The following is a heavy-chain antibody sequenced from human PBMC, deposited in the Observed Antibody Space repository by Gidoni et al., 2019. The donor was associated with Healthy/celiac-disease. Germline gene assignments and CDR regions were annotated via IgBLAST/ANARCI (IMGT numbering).Heavy chain of an antibody. Sequence: QVQLQESGPGLVKPSEPLSLTCTVSGGSISSYYWSWIRQPAGKGLEWIGRIYTSGSTNYNPALKSRVTMSVDTSKNQFSLKLSSVTAADTAVYYCATERIGSSGYFGVESYYGMDVWGQGTTVTVSS. D-gene: IGHD3-22*01. CDR1: GGSISSYY. CDR2: IYTSGST. J-gene: IGHJ6*02. CDR3: ATERIGSSGYFGVESYYGMDV. V-gene: IGHV4-4*07.